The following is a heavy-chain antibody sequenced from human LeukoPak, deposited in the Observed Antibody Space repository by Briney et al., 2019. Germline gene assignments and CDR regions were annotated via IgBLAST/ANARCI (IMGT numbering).Heavy chain of an antibody. D-gene: IGHD6-13*01. CDR2: ISYDGSNK. J-gene: IGHJ1*01. CDR1: GFTFSSYA. Sequence: PGGSLRLSCAASGFTFSSYAMHWVRQASGKGLEWVAVISYDGSNKYYADSVKGRFTISRDNSKNTLYLQMNSLRAEDTAVYYCAREPAARSKYFQHWGQGTRVTVSS. V-gene: IGHV3-30*01. CDR3: AREPAARSKYFQH.